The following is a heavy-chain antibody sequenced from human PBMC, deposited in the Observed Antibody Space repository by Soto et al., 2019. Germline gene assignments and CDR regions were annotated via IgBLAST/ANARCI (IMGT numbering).Heavy chain of an antibody. CDR3: ARVVGALGHWFDP. V-gene: IGHV1-18*01. Sequence: ASVKVSGKASGYTFTSYGSGWVRRPLVPVLDWMGSISAYNVNPNYAQNLQGRVTMTTDSSTSTAYMELRSLRFDDTAVYYCARVVGALGHWFDPWGQGTLVTVSS. CDR1: GYTFTSYG. J-gene: IGHJ5*02. CDR2: ISAYNVNP. D-gene: IGHD1-26*01.